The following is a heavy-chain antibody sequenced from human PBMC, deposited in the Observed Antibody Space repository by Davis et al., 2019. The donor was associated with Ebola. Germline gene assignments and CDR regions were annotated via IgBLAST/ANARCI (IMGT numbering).Heavy chain of an antibody. V-gene: IGHV3-48*03. CDR3: AREVPFCGGDCLDY. CDR2: IDSSATTT. D-gene: IGHD2-21*01. J-gene: IGHJ4*02. Sequence: GESLKISCAASEFTFSSYEMNWVRQAPGKGLEWVSYIDSSATTTYYADSVKGRFPISRDNAKNSLFLQMNSLTAEDTALYYCAREVPFCGGDCLDYWGQGTLVTVSS. CDR1: EFTFSSYE.